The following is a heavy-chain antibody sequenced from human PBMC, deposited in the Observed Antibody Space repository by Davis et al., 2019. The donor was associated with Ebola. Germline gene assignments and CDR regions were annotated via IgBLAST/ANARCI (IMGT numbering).Heavy chain of an antibody. CDR3: ARDGVVVVPAANLGIDAFDI. J-gene: IGHJ3*02. CDR2: IWYDGSNK. D-gene: IGHD2-2*01. V-gene: IGHV3-33*01. CDR1: GFTFSSYG. Sequence: GESLKISCAASGFTFSSYGMHWVRQAPGKGLEWVAVIWYDGSNKYYADSVKGRFTISRDNSKNTLYLQMNSLRAEDTAVYYCARDGVVVVPAANLGIDAFDIWGQGTMVTVSS.